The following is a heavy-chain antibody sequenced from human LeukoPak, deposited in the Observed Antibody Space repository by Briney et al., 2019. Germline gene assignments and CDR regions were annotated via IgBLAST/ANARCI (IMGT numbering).Heavy chain of an antibody. CDR3: ARHVRVPFGYYYMDV. CDR2: INHSGST. V-gene: IGHV4-34*01. CDR1: GGSFSGYY. D-gene: IGHD1-1*01. Sequence: SETLSLTCAVYGGSFSGYYWSWIRQPPGKGLEWIGEINHSGSTNYNPSLKSRVTISVDTSKNQFSLKLSSVTAADTAVYYCARHVRVPFGYYYMDVWGKGTTVTISS. J-gene: IGHJ6*03.